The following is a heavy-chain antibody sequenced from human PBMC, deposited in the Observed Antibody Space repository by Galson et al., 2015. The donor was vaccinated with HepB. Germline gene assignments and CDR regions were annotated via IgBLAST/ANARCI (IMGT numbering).Heavy chain of an antibody. D-gene: IGHD3-22*01. CDR3: ARGESRGYLDAAFDI. CDR1: GVTFSSYA. CDR2: IIPIFGTA. J-gene: IGHJ3*02. Sequence: SVKVSCKASGVTFSSYAISWVRQAPGQGLGWMGGIIPIFGTANYAQKLQGRVTITADESTSTAYMELSSLRSEDKAVYYCARGESRGYLDAAFDIWGQGTTVTVSS. V-gene: IGHV1-69*13.